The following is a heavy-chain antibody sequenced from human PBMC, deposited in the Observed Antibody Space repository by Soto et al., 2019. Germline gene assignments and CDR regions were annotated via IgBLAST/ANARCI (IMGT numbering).Heavy chain of an antibody. CDR1: GYTFTSYD. D-gene: IGHD3-10*01. CDR2: MNPNSGNT. V-gene: IGHV1-8*01. Sequence: ASVKVSCKASGYTFTSYDINWVRQATAQGLEWMGWMNPNSGNTGYAQKFQGRVTMTRNTSISTAYMELSSLRSEDTAVYYCAREDGSGSYYNGNWFDPWGQGTLVTVSS. CDR3: AREDGSGSYYNGNWFDP. J-gene: IGHJ5*02.